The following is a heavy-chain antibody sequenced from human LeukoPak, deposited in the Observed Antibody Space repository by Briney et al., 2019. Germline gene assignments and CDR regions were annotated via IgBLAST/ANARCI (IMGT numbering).Heavy chain of an antibody. Sequence: GGSLRLSCAASGFTFSSYAMNWVRQAPGKGLEWVALISYDGSNKNYADSVKGRFTISRDNSKNTLYLQMNSLRAEDTAVYYCARARVGALYFDYWGQGTLVTVSS. CDR2: ISYDGSNK. V-gene: IGHV3-30-3*01. CDR3: ARARVGALYFDY. D-gene: IGHD1-26*01. CDR1: GFTFSSYA. J-gene: IGHJ4*02.